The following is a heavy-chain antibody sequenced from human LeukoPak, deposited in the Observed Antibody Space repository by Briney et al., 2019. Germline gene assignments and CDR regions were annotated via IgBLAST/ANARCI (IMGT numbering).Heavy chain of an antibody. J-gene: IGHJ4*02. CDR1: GDSVSSNSAA. CDR3: ARDRGFDFDY. D-gene: IGHD5-12*01. V-gene: IGHV6-1*01. Sequence: SQTLSLTCVISGDSVSSNSAAWNWIRQSPPGGLEWLGRTYYRSKWYNDYAVSMKSRITINPDTSKNQFSLQLNSVTLEDTAVYYCARDRGFDFDYWGLGTLVTVSS. CDR2: TYYRSKWYN.